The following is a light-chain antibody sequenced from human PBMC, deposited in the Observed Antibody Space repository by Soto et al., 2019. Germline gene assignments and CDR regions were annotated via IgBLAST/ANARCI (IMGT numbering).Light chain of an antibody. CDR2: GNS. Sequence: QSVLTQPPSVSEAPGQRVTISCTGSSSNIGAGYDVHWYQQLPGTAPKLLIYGNSNRPSGVPDRFSGSKSGTSASLAITGLQAEDEADYYCQSYDSSLSGRAYVFGTGTKVTVL. CDR1: SSNIGAGYD. V-gene: IGLV1-40*01. CDR3: QSYDSSLSGRAYV. J-gene: IGLJ1*01.